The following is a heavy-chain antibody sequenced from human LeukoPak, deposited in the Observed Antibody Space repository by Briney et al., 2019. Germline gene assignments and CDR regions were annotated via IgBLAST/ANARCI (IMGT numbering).Heavy chain of an antibody. CDR2: MNPNSGNT. J-gene: IGHJ4*02. Sequence: ALVKVSCKVSGYTFTSYDINWVRQATGQGLEWMGWMNPNSGNTGFAQKFQGRLTMTRDTSISTAYMELTSLRPEDTAVYYCARGSGPAGSWGQGTLVTVSS. CDR3: ARGSGPAGS. CDR1: GYTFTSYD. V-gene: IGHV1-8*01. D-gene: IGHD6-13*01.